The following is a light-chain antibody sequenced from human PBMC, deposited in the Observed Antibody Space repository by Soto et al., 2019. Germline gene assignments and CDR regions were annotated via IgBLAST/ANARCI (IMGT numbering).Light chain of an antibody. J-gene: IGLJ2*01. CDR2: EDT. Sequence: SALTQPASVSGSPGQSITISCTGTSSDVGSYNLVSWYQQHPGKAPKVMIYEDTKLPSGVSNRFSGSKSGNTASLTISGLQAEDEADYYCCSYAGSSTFAVFGGGTKLTVL. CDR3: CSYAGSSTFAV. CDR1: SSDVGSYNL. V-gene: IGLV2-23*02.